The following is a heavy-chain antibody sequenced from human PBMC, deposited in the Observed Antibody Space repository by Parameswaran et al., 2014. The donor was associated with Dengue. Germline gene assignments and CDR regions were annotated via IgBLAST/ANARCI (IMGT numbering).Heavy chain of an antibody. J-gene: IGHJ4*02. D-gene: IGHD1-26*01. CDR1: GYTFTGYY. CDR3: ARLVGATRAFDY. V-gene: IGHV1-2*02. CDR2: INPDSGGT. Sequence: GASVKVSCKASGYTFTGYYIHWVRQAPGQGLEWMGWINPDSGGTNSAQKFQGRVTMTRDTSISTAYMELSSLRSEDTAVYYCARLVGATRAFDYWGQGTLVTVSS.